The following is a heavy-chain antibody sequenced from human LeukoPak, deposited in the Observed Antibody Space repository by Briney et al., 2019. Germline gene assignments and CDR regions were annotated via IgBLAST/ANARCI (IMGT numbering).Heavy chain of an antibody. CDR1: GFTFSSYA. CDR2: IRNADGSHIT. J-gene: IGHJ4*02. CDR3: ARGDVWGSYALHY. V-gene: IGHV3-72*01. Sequence: GGSLRLSCAASGFTFSSYAMHWVRQAPGKGLEWVGRIRNADGSHITDYAASLKGRFIISRDDSRKSLYLQMNSLKTEDTAVYYCARGDVWGSYALHYWGQGTLVTVSS. D-gene: IGHD3-16*01.